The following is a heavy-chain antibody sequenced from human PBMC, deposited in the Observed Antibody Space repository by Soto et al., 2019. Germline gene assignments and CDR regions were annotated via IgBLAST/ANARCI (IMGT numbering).Heavy chain of an antibody. CDR2: IIPIFGTA. V-gene: IGHV1-69*13. Sequence: GASVKVSCKASGATFGTFSVSWVRQAPGQGLEWMGGIIPIFGTANYAQKFQGRVTITADESTSTAYMELSSLRSEDTAVYYCATDYYYDSSGYYPNHIYYWGQGTLVTVSS. J-gene: IGHJ4*02. CDR1: GATFGTFS. D-gene: IGHD3-22*01. CDR3: ATDYYYDSSGYYPNHIYY.